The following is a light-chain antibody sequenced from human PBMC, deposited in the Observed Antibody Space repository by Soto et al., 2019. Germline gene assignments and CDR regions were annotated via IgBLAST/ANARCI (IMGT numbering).Light chain of an antibody. V-gene: IGLV2-14*01. CDR3: CSYTRTSNHYF. CDR2: EVR. CDR1: SSDIGGYDY. Sequence: QSVLTQPASVSGSPGQSITISCTGTSSDIGGYDYVSWYQQRPGKAPKLMIYEVRYRPSGVSNRFSGYKSGNTASLTISGLQAEDDADYYCCSYTRTSNHYFFGSGPKATVL. J-gene: IGLJ1*01.